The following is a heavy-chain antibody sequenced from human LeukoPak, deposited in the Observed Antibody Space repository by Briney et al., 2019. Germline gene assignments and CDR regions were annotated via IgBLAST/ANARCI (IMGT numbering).Heavy chain of an antibody. CDR2: IVVGSGNT. D-gene: IGHD1-26*01. CDR1: GFTFTSSA. J-gene: IGHJ3*02. CDR3: AAGAEWELLSSFAFDI. V-gene: IGHV1-58*02. Sequence: ASVKVSCKASGFTFTSSAMQWVRQARGQRLEWIGWIVVGSGNTNYAQKFQERVTITRDMSTSTAYMELSSLRSEDTAVYYGAAGAEWELLSSFAFDIWGQGTMVTVSS.